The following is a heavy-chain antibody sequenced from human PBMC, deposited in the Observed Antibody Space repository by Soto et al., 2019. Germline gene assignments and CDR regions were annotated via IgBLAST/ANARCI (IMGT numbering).Heavy chain of an antibody. V-gene: IGHV4-34*01. CDR1: GGSFSGYY. J-gene: IGHJ6*03. CDR3: GGSITMVRGVRGDHYYYMDV. D-gene: IGHD3-10*01. CDR2: INHSGST. Sequence: QVQLQQWGAGLLKPSETLSLTCAVYGGSFSGYYWSWIRQPPGKGLEWIGEINHSGSTNYNPSLKSRVTISVDTSKNQFSLKLSSVTAADTAVYYCGGSITMVRGVRGDHYYYMDVWGKGTTVTVSS.